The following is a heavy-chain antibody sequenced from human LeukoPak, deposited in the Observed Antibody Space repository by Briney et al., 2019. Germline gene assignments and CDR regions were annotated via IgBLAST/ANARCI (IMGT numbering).Heavy chain of an antibody. V-gene: IGHV3-66*01. D-gene: IGHD2/OR15-2a*01. CDR3: GRDLWGGY. Sequence: GGSLRLSCAASGFTVSTNYMSWVRQAPGKGLEWVSLTYIGGNTYYADPAKGRFTVFRDNSKNTLYLQMNSLRVEDRAVYYCGRDLWGGYWGEASLVGVCS. CDR2: TYIGGNT. J-gene: IGHJ4*02. CDR1: GFTVSTNY.